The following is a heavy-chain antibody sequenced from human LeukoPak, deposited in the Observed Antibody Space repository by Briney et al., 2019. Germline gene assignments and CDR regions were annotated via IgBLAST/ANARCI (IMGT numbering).Heavy chain of an antibody. CDR1: GYIFTSYW. V-gene: IGHV5-51*01. D-gene: IGHD3-22*01. CDR3: ARLQGGYYYDSSGYSY. CDR2: IYPGDADS. J-gene: IGHJ4*02. Sequence: GESLKISCKGSGYIFTSYWIGWVRQLPGKGLEWMGIIYPGDADSRYSPSFQGQVTISADKSISTAYLQWSSLKAADTAMYYCARLQGGYYYDSSGYSYWGQGTLVTVSS.